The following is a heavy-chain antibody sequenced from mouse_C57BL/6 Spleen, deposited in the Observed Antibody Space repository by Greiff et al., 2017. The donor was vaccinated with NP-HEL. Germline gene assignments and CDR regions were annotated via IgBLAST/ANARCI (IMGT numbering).Heavy chain of an antibody. CDR1: GYTFTSYW. J-gene: IGHJ3*01. Sequence: VQLKESGTVLARPGASVKMSCKTSGYTFTSYWMHWVKQRPGQGLEWIGAIYPGNSDTSYNQKFKGKAKLTAVTSASTAYMELSSLTKEDSAVYYCTSPDYYGSSDPFAYWGQGTLVTVSA. CDR3: TSPDYYGSSDPFAY. D-gene: IGHD1-1*01. CDR2: IYPGNSDT. V-gene: IGHV1-5*01.